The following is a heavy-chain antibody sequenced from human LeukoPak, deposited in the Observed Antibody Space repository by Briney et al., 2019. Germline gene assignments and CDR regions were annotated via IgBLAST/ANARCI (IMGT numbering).Heavy chain of an antibody. CDR2: IYYSGST. CDR3: ARVDYYDSSGPLAYYFDY. D-gene: IGHD3-22*01. CDR1: GGSISSGDYY. J-gene: IGHJ4*02. V-gene: IGHV4-30-4*08. Sequence: SETLSLTCTVSGGSISSGDYYWSWIRQPPGKGLEWIGYIYYSGSTYYNPSLKSRVTISVDTSKNQFSLKLSSVTAADTAVYYCARVDYYDSSGPLAYYFDYWGQGTLVTVSS.